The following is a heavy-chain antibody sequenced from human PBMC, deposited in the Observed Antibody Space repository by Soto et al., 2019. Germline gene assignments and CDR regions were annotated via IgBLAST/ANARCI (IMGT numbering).Heavy chain of an antibody. V-gene: IGHV4-31*03. Sequence: QVQLQESGPGLVKPSQTLTLTCTVSGGSISSGRFYWSWSRQHPGKGLEWIGHISDSGSSYYNPTLASRVTISVDTSKNQFSLKLSAVTAADTAVYFCARTTFYDVLTAYYSLLDYWGQGTMVTVSS. CDR2: ISDSGSS. D-gene: IGHD3-9*01. J-gene: IGHJ4*02. CDR1: GGSISSGRFY. CDR3: ARTTFYDVLTAYYSLLDY.